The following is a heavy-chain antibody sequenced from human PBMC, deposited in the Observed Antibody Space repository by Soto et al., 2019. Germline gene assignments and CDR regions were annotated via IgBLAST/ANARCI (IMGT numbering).Heavy chain of an antibody. D-gene: IGHD1-26*01. CDR3: ARAGTHSYVHFDY. Sequence: SETLSLTCTVSGGSISSYYWSWIRQPPGKGLEWIGYIYYSGSTNYNPSLKSRVTISVDTSKNQFSLKLSSVTAADTAVYYCARAGTHSYVHFDYWGQGTLVTVSS. CDR1: GGSISSYY. J-gene: IGHJ4*02. CDR2: IYYSGST. V-gene: IGHV4-59*01.